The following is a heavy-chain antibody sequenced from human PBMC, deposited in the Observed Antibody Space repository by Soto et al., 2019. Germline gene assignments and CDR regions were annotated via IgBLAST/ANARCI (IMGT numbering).Heavy chain of an antibody. V-gene: IGHV3-23*01. J-gene: IGHJ6*02. CDR3: AKVGATGGLGYYYGMDV. Sequence: GGSLRLSCAASGFTFSSYAMSWVRQAPGKGLEWVSAISGSGGSTYYADPVKGRFTISRDNSKNTLYLQMNSLRAEDTAVYYCAKVGATGGLGYYYGMDVWGQGTTVTVSS. CDR1: GFTFSSYA. D-gene: IGHD1-26*01. CDR2: ISGSGGST.